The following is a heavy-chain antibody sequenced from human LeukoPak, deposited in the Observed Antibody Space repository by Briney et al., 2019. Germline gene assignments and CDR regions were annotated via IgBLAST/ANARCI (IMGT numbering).Heavy chain of an antibody. CDR2: ISYDGSNK. V-gene: IGHV3-30*14. D-gene: IGHD3-10*01. CDR1: GFTFSSYA. Sequence: GRSLRLSCAASGFTFSSYAMHWVRQAPGKGLEWVAVISYDGSNKYYADSVKGRFTISRDNSKNTLYLQMGSLRSEDMAVYYCAREWSGSGSSPGGYWGQGTLVTVSS. CDR3: AREWSGSGSSPGGY. J-gene: IGHJ4*02.